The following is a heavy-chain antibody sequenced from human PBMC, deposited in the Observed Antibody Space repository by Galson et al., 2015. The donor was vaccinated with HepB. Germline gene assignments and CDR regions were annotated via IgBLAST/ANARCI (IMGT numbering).Heavy chain of an antibody. V-gene: IGHV3-30*04. CDR2: ISFDGRDA. D-gene: IGHD4-17*01. Sequence: SLRLSCAASGFTFAKFPMHWVRQAPGRGLEWLTFISFDGRDAYYADSVKGRFTVSRDNSQNMLYLQMDNLRIEDSAVYFCARHGVNYGDYVCYSDVWGRGTQVTVSS. CDR3: ARHGVNYGDYVCYSDV. J-gene: IGHJ2*01. CDR1: GFTFAKFP.